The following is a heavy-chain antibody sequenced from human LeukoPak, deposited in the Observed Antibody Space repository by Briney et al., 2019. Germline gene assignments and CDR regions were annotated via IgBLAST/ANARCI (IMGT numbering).Heavy chain of an antibody. J-gene: IGHJ1*01. D-gene: IGHD3-22*01. V-gene: IGHV3-30-3*01. CDR3: ARDSGTNGYYFEYFHH. CDR1: GFTFSNYA. CDR2: VSYDGTNK. Sequence: GGSLRLSCAASGFTFSNYAMHWVRQAPGKGLEWVAVVSYDGTNKYSADSVKGRFTISRDNSKNTVYLQMNSLRPEDTAVYYCARDSGTNGYYFEYFHHWGQGTLVTVSS.